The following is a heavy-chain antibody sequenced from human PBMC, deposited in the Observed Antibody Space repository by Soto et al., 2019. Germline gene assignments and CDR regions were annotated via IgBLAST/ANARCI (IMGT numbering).Heavy chain of an antibody. CDR3: AAGGGLSRYS. CDR1: GGSISSGGYS. CDR2: IYHSGST. J-gene: IGHJ4*02. D-gene: IGHD1-26*01. V-gene: IGHV4-30-2*01. Sequence: QLQLQESGSGLVKPSQTLSLTCAVSGGSISSGGYSCSWIRQPPGKGLEWIGYIYHSGSTYYNPSPTSRVTISVDRSKNQFSLKLSSVTAADTAVYYCAAGGGLSRYSWGQGTLVTVSS.